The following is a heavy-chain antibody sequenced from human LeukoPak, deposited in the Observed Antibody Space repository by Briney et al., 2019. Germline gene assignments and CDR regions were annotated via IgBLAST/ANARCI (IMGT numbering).Heavy chain of an antibody. CDR3: ARDDSSTSPYAFDI. D-gene: IGHD2-2*01. CDR1: GGSISSYY. CDR2: IYYSGST. V-gene: IGHV4-59*01. Sequence: PSETLSLTCTVSGGSISSYYWSWIRQPPGKGLEWIGYIYYSGSTNYNPSLKSRVTISVDTSKNQFSLKLSSVTAADTAVYYCARDDSSTSPYAFDIWGQGTMVTVSS. J-gene: IGHJ3*02.